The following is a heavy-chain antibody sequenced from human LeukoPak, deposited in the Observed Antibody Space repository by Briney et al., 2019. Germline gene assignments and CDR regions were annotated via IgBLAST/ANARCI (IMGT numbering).Heavy chain of an antibody. CDR1: GFTFISYA. CDR3: ARAERGYDY. CDR2: ISGSGGST. Sequence: GGSLRLSCAASGFTFISYAMNWVRQAPGKGLEWVSTISGSGGSTYYADSVKGRFTISRDNSRNTLYLQMNGLRAEDTAVYYCARAERGYDYWGRGTLVTVSS. J-gene: IGHJ4*02. D-gene: IGHD5-12*01. V-gene: IGHV3-23*01.